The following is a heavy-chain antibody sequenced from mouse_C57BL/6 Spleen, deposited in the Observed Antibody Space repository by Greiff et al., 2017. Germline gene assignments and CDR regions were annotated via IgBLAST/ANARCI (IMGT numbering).Heavy chain of an antibody. CDR3: TRSNYPYYYAMDY. J-gene: IGHJ4*01. D-gene: IGHD2-5*01. CDR2: IDPEDGDT. CDR1: GFNIKDYY. Sequence: EVQLQQSGAELVRPGASVKLSCTASGFNIKDYYMHWVKQRPEQGLEWIGRIDPEDGDTEYAPKFQGKATMTADTSSNTAYLQLSSLTSEDTAVYYCTRSNYPYYYAMDYWGQGTSVTVSS. V-gene: IGHV14-1*01.